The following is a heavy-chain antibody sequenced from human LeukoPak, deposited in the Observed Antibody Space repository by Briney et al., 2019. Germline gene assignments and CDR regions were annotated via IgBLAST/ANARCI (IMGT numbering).Heavy chain of an antibody. CDR2: ISDDGSNK. J-gene: IGHJ5*02. CDR1: GFTFSTYA. V-gene: IGHV3-30*18. CDR3: AKDVSWNWFDP. Sequence: GGSLRLSCAASGFTFSTYATRWVRQAPGKGLEWVAVISDDGSNKYYADSVKGRFTISRDNSKNTLYLQMNTLRAEDTAVYYCAKDVSWNWFDPWGQGTLVTVSS.